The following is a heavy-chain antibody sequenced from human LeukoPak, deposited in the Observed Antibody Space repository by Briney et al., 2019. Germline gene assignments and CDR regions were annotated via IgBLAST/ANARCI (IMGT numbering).Heavy chain of an antibody. CDR3: ARGPGGGSYSDAFDI. D-gene: IGHD1-26*01. J-gene: IGHJ3*02. CDR1: GDSTSSYY. V-gene: IGHV4-59*01. CDR2: IYYSGST. Sequence: SETLSLTCTVSGDSTSSYYWSWIRQPPGKGLEWIAYIYYSGSTSYNPSLKSRVTISTNTSKKQFSLKLSSVTAADTAVYYCARGPGGGSYSDAFDIWGQGTMVTVPS.